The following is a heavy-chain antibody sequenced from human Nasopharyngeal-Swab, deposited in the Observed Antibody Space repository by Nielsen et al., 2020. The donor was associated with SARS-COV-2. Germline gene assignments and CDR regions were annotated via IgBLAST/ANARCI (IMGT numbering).Heavy chain of an antibody. CDR3: ARGLLLTYYYDSSGSSSFDY. CDR1: GDSNSLSRNYKY. Sequence: SETLSLTCAVSGDSNSLSRNYKYWGWVRQPPGKGLEWVGTIYYSGSTYYNPSLKSRVTISVDRSKNQFSLKLSSVTAADTAVYYCARGLLLTYYYDSSGSSSFDYWGQGTLVTVSS. D-gene: IGHD3-22*01. J-gene: IGHJ4*02. V-gene: IGHV4-39*07. CDR2: IYYSGST.